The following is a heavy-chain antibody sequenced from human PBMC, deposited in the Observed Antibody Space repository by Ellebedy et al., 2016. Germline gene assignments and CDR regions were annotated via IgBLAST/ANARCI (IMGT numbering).Heavy chain of an antibody. D-gene: IGHD2-2*01. J-gene: IGHJ4*02. CDR1: GYTFTSYA. CDR3: ARPVVVPAAWYYFDY. CDR2: INAGNGNT. Sequence: ASVKVSXXASGYTFTSYAMHWVRQAPGQRLEWMGWINAGNGNTKYSQKFQGRVTITRDTSASTAYMELSSLRSEDTAVYYCARPVVVPAAWYYFDYWGQGTLVTVSS. V-gene: IGHV1-3*01.